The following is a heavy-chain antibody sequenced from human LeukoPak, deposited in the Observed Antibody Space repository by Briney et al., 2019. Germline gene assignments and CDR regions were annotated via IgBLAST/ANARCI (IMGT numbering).Heavy chain of an antibody. CDR3: ARGGCGVSAAPFDD. D-gene: IGHD2-21*01. Sequence: ASVKVSCKTSGYTFTSCYMHWVRQAPGQGLEWMGMINPSAGSTRYAQKFQGRVTMTTDTSTSTVYMELSSLRSEDTAVYYCARGGCGVSAAPFDDWGQGTLVPVSS. CDR2: INPSAGST. J-gene: IGHJ4*02. CDR1: GYTFTSCY. V-gene: IGHV1-46*01.